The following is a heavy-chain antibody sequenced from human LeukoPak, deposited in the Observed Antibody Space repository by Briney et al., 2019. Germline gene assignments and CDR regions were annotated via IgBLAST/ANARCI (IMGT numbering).Heavy chain of an antibody. J-gene: IGHJ6*03. CDR2: IYYSGST. V-gene: IGHV4-59*01. Sequence: SETLSLTCTVSGGSISSYYWSWIRQPPGKGLEWIGYIYYSGSTNYNPSLKSRVTISVDTSKNQFSLKLSSVTAADTAVYYCARVMITFGGVIGWYYYYMDVWGKGTTVTIS. CDR1: GGSISSYY. D-gene: IGHD3-16*02. CDR3: ARVMITFGGVIGWYYYYMDV.